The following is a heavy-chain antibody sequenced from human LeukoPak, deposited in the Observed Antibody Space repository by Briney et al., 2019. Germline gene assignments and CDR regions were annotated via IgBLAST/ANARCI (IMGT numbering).Heavy chain of an antibody. V-gene: IGHV3-49*03. CDR3: SREWGNGNDLRPGH. J-gene: IGHJ1*01. Sequence: GGSLRLSCTSSGFTFREFAVSWFRQAPGKGLEWIGFIRSSIYGGTPKAAASVKGRFIFSRDDSKGVAYLRMNSLKTEDTAVYYCSREWGNGNDLRPGHWGQGTLVTVSS. D-gene: IGHD1-1*01. CDR1: GFTFREFA. CDR2: IRSSIYGGTP.